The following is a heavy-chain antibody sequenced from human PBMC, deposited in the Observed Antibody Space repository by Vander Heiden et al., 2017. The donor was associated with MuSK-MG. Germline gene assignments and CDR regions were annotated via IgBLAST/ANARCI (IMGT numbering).Heavy chain of an antibody. CDR1: GGSISIGSYY. CDR2: IYTSGST. CDR3: ARGYYDSSGYYYVDY. D-gene: IGHD3-22*01. Sequence: QVQLQESGPGLVKPSQTLSLTCTVSGGSISIGSYYWSWIRQPAGKGLGWIGRIYTSGSTNYNPSLKSRVTISVDTSKNQFSLKLSSVTAADTAVYYCARGYYDSSGYYYVDYWGQGTLVTVSS. J-gene: IGHJ4*02. V-gene: IGHV4-61*02.